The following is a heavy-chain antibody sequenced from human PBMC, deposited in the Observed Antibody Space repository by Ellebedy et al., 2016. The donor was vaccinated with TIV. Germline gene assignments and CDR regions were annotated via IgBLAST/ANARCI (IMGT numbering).Heavy chain of an antibody. D-gene: IGHD1-26*01. CDR2: ISGSNGNT. CDR3: AKAQKWAYAFDY. CDR1: GYSLISSG. V-gene: IGHV1-18*01. Sequence: ASVKVSCXASGYSLISSGFSWVRQAPGQRFEWMGWISGSNGNTNYAQKFQGRVTMTTDTSTNTAYLELRSLRSDDTAIYYCAKAQKWAYAFDYWGQGSLVTVSS. J-gene: IGHJ4*02.